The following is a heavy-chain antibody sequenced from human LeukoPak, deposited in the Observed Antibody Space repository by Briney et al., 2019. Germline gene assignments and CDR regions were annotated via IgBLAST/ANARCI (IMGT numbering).Heavy chain of an antibody. V-gene: IGHV4-59*08. CDR1: GGSISRYY. J-gene: IGHJ4*02. CDR2: IFYSGST. Sequence: PSETLSLTCTVSGGSISRYYWSWIRQPPGKGLEWIGYIFYSGSTNYNPSLKSRVTISVDTSKNQFSLKLSSVTAADTAVYYCARGFYDSSGYSDPFDYWGRGTLVTVSS. CDR3: ARGFYDSSGYSDPFDY. D-gene: IGHD3-22*01.